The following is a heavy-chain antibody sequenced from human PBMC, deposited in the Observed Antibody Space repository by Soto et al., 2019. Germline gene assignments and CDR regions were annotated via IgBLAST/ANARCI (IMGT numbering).Heavy chain of an antibody. CDR1: GYTFTSYD. D-gene: IGHD1-26*01. V-gene: IGHV1-18*01. CDR2: ISAYNGNT. CDR3: ARRDSGSFDAFDI. J-gene: IGHJ3*02. Sequence: ASVKVSCKASGYTFTSYDINWVRQATGQGLEWMGWISAYNGNTNYAQKLQGRGTMTTDTSRGTAYMELRSLGSDDPAVHYCARRDSGSFDAFDIWGQGTEVTV.